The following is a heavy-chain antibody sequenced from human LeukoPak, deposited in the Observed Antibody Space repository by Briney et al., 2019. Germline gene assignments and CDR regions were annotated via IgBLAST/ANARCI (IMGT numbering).Heavy chain of an antibody. J-gene: IGHJ6*03. Sequence: GGSLRLSCAASGFTVSSNYMSWVRQAPGKGLEWVSVIYSGGSTYYADSVKGRFTISRDNAKNSLYLQMNSLRAEDTAVYYCARDSGYFDWLSNYYYYYMDVWGKGTTVTVSS. CDR3: ARDSGYFDWLSNYYYYYMDV. CDR2: IYSGGST. V-gene: IGHV3-53*01. D-gene: IGHD3-9*01. CDR1: GFTVSSNY.